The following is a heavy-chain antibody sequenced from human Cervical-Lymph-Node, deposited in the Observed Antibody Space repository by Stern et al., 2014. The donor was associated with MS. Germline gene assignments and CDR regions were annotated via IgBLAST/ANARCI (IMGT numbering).Heavy chain of an antibody. J-gene: IGHJ4*02. CDR1: GFTFSTYA. CDR2: VSYDGTQS. V-gene: IGHV3-30-3*01. CDR3: ARGGRGVGLEY. Sequence: MQLVESGGGVVRPGRSLSLSCVASGFTFSTYAMHWVRQAPGKGLEWVAFVSYDGTQSNSTDSVKARFTISRDNSKNTLYLHMNSLRDEDTAVYFCARGGRGVGLEYWGQGALVTVSS. D-gene: IGHD3-10*01.